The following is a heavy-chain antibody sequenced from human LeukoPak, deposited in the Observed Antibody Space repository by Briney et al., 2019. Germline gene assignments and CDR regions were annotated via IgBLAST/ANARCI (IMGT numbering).Heavy chain of an antibody. V-gene: IGHV4-38-2*02. CDR1: GYSISSGYY. D-gene: IGHD3-3*01. Sequence: SETLSLTCTVSGYSISSGYYWGWIRQPPGKGLEWIGSIYHSGSTYYNPSLKSRVTISVDTSKNQFSLKLSSVTAADTAVYYCARKGRPVLRFFDYWGQGTLVTVSS. CDR3: ARKGRPVLRFFDY. J-gene: IGHJ4*02. CDR2: IYHSGST.